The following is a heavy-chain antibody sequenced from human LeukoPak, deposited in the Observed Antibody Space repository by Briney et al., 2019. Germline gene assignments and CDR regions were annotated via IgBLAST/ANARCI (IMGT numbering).Heavy chain of an antibody. CDR1: GGSISSSNW. D-gene: IGHD2-15*01. V-gene: IGHV4-4*02. J-gene: IGHJ6*03. CDR2: IYHSGST. Sequence: SETLSLTCAVSGGSISSSNWWSWVRQPPGKGLEWIGEIYHSGSTNYNPSLKSRVTISVDKSKNQFSLKLSSVTAADTAVYYCARVPLGYCSGGSCYSIYYYYYMDVWGKGTTVTVSS. CDR3: ARVPLGYCSGGSCYSIYYYYYMDV.